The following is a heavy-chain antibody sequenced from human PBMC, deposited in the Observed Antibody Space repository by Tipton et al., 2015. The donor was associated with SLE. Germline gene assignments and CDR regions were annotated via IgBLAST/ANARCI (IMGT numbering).Heavy chain of an antibody. CDR1: GFTFSSYA. V-gene: IGHV3-30*04. J-gene: IGHJ3*01. CDR3: ARASSSGYSP. Sequence: SLRLSCAASGFTFSSYAMHWVRQAPGKGLEWVAVISYDGSNKYYADSVKGRFTISRDNAKDTLHLQLDSLRAEDTAVYFCARASSSGYSPWGQGTTVTVTS. D-gene: IGHD3-22*01. CDR2: ISYDGSNK.